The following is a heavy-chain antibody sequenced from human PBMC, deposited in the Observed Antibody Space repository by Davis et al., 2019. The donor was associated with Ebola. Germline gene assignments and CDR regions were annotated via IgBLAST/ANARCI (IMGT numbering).Heavy chain of an antibody. CDR3: ARITWFNSYYYGMDV. CDR1: GGSISSSSYY. Sequence: SETLSLTCTVSGGSISSSSYYWGWIRQPPGKGLEWIGSIYYSGRTYYNPSLKSRVTISVDTSKNQFSLMLTSVTAADTAVYYCARITWFNSYYYGMDVWGQGTTVTVSS. D-gene: IGHD3-16*01. CDR2: IYYSGRT. J-gene: IGHJ6*02. V-gene: IGHV4-39*01.